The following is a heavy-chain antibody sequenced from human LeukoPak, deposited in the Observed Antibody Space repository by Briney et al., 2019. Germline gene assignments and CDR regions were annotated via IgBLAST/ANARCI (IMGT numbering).Heavy chain of an antibody. V-gene: IGHV4-30-2*01. Sequence: SETLSLTCTVSGGSISSGGYYWSWIRQPPGKGLEWIGYIYHSGSTYYNPSLKSRVTISVDRSKNQFSLKLSSVTAADTAVYYCAREEGDSSGSRPDYWGQGTLVTVSS. CDR2: IYHSGST. D-gene: IGHD3-22*01. CDR1: GGSISSGGYY. J-gene: IGHJ4*02. CDR3: AREEGDSSGSRPDY.